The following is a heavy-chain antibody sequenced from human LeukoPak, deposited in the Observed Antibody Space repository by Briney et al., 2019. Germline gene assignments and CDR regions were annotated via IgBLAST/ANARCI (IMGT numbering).Heavy chain of an antibody. CDR2: ISAYNGNT. CDR3: ARVKERTKATIPDYFQH. J-gene: IGHJ1*01. CDR1: GYTFTSYG. Sequence: ASVKVSCKASGYTFTSYGISWVRQAPGQGLEWMGWISAYNGNTNYAQKLQGRVTMTTDTSTSTAYMELRSLRSDDTAVYYCARVKERTKATIPDYFQHWGQGTLVTVSS. D-gene: IGHD4-17*01. V-gene: IGHV1-18*01.